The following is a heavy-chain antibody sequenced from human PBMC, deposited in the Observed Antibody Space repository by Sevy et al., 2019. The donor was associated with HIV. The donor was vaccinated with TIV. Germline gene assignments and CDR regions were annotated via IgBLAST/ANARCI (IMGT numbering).Heavy chain of an antibody. Sequence: SETLSLTCTVSDDSMNNDLSYWGWIRQPPGKELDWIGTILYSGSTSSNPSLQRRVPMSVETSKDHFSLKLNSVTTADSAVYYCAGATYDPGYSKQPSFDHWGQGALVTVSS. CDR3: AGATYDPGYSKQPSFDH. V-gene: IGHV4-39*02. D-gene: IGHD5-18*01. CDR1: DDSMNNDLSY. J-gene: IGHJ4*02. CDR2: ILYSGST.